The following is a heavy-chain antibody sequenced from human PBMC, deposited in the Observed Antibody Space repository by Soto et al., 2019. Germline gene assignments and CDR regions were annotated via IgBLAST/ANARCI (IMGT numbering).Heavy chain of an antibody. V-gene: IGHV1-46*01. CDR1: GYTFTTCY. CDR2: INPSGGSI. CDR3: ARDRGRGGSYYIYFYGMDV. J-gene: IGHJ6*02. D-gene: IGHD1-26*01. Sequence: ASVRVSYSASGYTFTTCYIQCVRQAPGQGLEWMGVINPSGGSINYAQKFQGRVTMTRDTSTSTVYMELSSLRSEDTAVYYCARDRGRGGSYYIYFYGMDVWGQGTTVTVSS.